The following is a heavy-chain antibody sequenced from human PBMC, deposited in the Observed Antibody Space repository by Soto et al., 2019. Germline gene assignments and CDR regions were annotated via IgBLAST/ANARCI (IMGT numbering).Heavy chain of an antibody. Sequence: GGSLRLSCAASGFTFSSYGMHWVRQAPGKGLEWVAVISYDGSNKYYADSVKGRFTISRENSKNTLYLQMNSLRAEDTAVYYCAKENGMDVWGQGTTVTVSS. CDR2: ISYDGSNK. V-gene: IGHV3-30*18. CDR3: AKENGMDV. CDR1: GFTFSSYG. J-gene: IGHJ6*02.